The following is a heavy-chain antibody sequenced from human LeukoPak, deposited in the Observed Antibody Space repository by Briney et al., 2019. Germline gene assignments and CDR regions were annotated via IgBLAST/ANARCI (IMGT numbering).Heavy chain of an antibody. D-gene: IGHD4-17*01. CDR2: ISYDGSNK. CDR3: ARDRHYGDYSFYFDY. J-gene: IGHJ4*02. CDR1: GFTFSSYA. Sequence: GRSPRLSCAASGFTFSSYAMHWVRQAPGKGLEWVAVISYDGSNKYYADSVKGRFTISRDNSKNTLYLQMNSLRAEDTAVYYCARDRHYGDYSFYFDYWGQGTLVTVSS. V-gene: IGHV3-30*04.